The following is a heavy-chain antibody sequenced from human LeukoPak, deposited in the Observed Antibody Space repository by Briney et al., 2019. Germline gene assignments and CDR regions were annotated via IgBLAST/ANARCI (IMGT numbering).Heavy chain of an antibody. Sequence: SETLSLTCTVSGGSINSSNSYWGWIRQPPGKGLEWIGSLYYGESAYYNRSLKSRVTIAVDTSKNQFSLKVKSVTAADTALYYCARSSIAVAGGIIDHWGQGTLVTVSS. CDR2: LYYGESA. CDR1: GGSINSSNSY. CDR3: ARSSIAVAGGIIDH. D-gene: IGHD6-19*01. J-gene: IGHJ4*02. V-gene: IGHV4-39*07.